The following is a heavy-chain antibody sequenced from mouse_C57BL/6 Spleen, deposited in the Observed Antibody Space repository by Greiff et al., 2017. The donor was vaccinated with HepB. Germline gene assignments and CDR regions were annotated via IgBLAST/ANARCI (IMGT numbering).Heavy chain of an antibody. D-gene: IGHD1-1*01. J-gene: IGHJ3*01. CDR3: ARGGSSPWFAY. CDR1: GYAFSSSW. Sequence: QVHVKQSGPELVKPGASVKISCKASGYAFSSSWMNWVKQRPGKGLEWIGRIYPGDGDTNYNGKFKGKATLTADKSSSTAYMQLSSLTSEDSAVYFCARGGSSPWFAYWGQGTLVTVSA. CDR2: IYPGDGDT. V-gene: IGHV1-82*01.